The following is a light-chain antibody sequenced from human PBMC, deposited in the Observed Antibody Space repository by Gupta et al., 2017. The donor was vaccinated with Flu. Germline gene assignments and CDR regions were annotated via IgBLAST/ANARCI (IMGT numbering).Light chain of an antibody. CDR1: QTVSSS. CDR2: GAS. CDR3: QHYNNWLIT. Sequence: EMLMTLSLVTLSETPGDRATLSCRASQTVSSSLAWYQQRPGQAPRLLIYGASIRATGIPARFSGSGSGTEFTLTISSLQSEDFAVYYCQHYNNWLITFGQGTRLEIK. V-gene: IGKV3-15*01. J-gene: IGKJ5*01.